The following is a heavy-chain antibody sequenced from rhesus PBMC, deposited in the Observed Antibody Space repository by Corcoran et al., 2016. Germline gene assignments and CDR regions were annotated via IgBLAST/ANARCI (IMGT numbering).Heavy chain of an antibody. V-gene: IGHV4-127*01. CDR3: ARDRGSGWFDY. D-gene: IGHD6-31*01. J-gene: IGHJ4*01. CDR1: GGSISGSYL. Sequence: QVQLQESGPGVVKPSETLSLTCAVSGGSISGSYLWSWIRQTPGKGLGGIGYIGGSSGSTNYNPSLKSRVTISKDTSKNQFSLKLSSVTAADTAVYYCARDRGSGWFDYWGQGVLVTVSS. CDR2: IGGSSGST.